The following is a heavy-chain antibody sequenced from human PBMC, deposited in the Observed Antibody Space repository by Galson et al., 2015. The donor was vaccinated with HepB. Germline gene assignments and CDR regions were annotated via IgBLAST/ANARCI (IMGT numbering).Heavy chain of an antibody. J-gene: IGHJ1*01. CDR1: GGSISSYY. Sequence: ETLSLTCTVSGGSISSYYWSWIRQPPGKGLEWIGYIYYSGSTNYNPSLKSRVTISVDTSKNQFSLKLSSVTAADTAVYYCARVECSSTSCYKDFQHWGQGTLVTVSS. D-gene: IGHD2-2*02. CDR2: IYYSGST. V-gene: IGHV4-59*12. CDR3: ARVECSSTSCYKDFQH.